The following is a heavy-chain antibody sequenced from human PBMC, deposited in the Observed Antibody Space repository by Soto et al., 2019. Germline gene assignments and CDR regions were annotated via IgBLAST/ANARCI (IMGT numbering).Heavy chain of an antibody. Sequence: QVQLVQSGAEVKKPGSSVNVSCKASGGTFSSYAISWVRQAPGRGLEWMGGNIPIFGTANYAQKFQGRVTITADESTSTAYMELSSLRSEDTAVYYCARVGYSGYDRRYYFDYWGQGTLVTVSS. CDR2: NIPIFGTA. CDR3: ARVGYSGYDRRYYFDY. D-gene: IGHD5-12*01. CDR1: GGTFSSYA. V-gene: IGHV1-69*01. J-gene: IGHJ4*02.